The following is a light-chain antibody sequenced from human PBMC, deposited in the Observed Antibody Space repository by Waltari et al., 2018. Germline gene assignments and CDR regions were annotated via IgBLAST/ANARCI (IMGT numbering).Light chain of an antibody. CDR1: QTVSKNY. CDR3: QQCAISPLT. Sequence: EIVLTQSPGTLSLSPGERATLYCRASQTVSKNYLAWYQQKPGQAPRLLIDDASNRDTGIPDRFSGSGSGTDFTLTISRLEPEDFAVYYCQQCAISPLTFGGGTKVE. CDR2: DAS. J-gene: IGKJ4*01. V-gene: IGKV3-20*01.